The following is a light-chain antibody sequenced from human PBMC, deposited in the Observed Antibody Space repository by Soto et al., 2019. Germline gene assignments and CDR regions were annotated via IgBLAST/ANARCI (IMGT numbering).Light chain of an antibody. Sequence: DIQMTQSPSILSASVGDRVTITFRASQSISSWLAWYQQKPGKAPKLLIYDASSLESGVPSRFSGSGSGTEFTLTISSLQPDDFATYYCQQYNSYGTFGQGTKVDIK. J-gene: IGKJ1*01. CDR2: DAS. CDR3: QQYNSYGT. V-gene: IGKV1-5*01. CDR1: QSISSW.